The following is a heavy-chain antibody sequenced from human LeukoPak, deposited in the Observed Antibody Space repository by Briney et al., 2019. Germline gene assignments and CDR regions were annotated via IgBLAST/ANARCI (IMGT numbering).Heavy chain of an antibody. Sequence: SAKVSCKASGGTFSSYAISWVRQAPGQGLEWMGGIIPIFGTANYAQKFQGRVTITADESTSTAYMEVSSLRSEDTAVYYCARARSKGYCSSTSCSTYYYYYMDVWGKGTTVTVSS. J-gene: IGHJ6*03. V-gene: IGHV1-69*01. CDR3: ARARSKGYCSSTSCSTYYYYYMDV. CDR2: IIPIFGTA. CDR1: GGTFSSYA. D-gene: IGHD2-2*01.